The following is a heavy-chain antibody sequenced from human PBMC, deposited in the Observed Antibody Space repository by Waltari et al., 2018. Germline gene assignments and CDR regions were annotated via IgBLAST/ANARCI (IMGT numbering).Heavy chain of an antibody. CDR1: GFTFSSYD. CDR2: ISSSGRTV. CDR3: ARETVNWGSERYFDL. D-gene: IGHD3-16*01. J-gene: IGHJ2*01. V-gene: IGHV3-48*03. Sequence: EVQLVESGGGLVQPGGSLRLSCAASGFTFSSYDMNWVRQAPGQGLEWVSYISSSGRTVYNGDSVKGRFTISRDNAKNSLSLQMNSLRAEDTAVYYCARETVNWGSERYFDLWGRGTLVTVSS.